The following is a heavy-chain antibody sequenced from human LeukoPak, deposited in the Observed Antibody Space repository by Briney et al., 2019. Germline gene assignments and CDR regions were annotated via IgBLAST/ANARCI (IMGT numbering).Heavy chain of an antibody. V-gene: IGHV1-18*01. D-gene: IGHD4-11*01. Sequence: ASVKVSCKASGYSFASYGISWVRQAPGQGLKWMGWVSGYDGRTNYAQNLKGRVTVTAETTTSTVYMELRSLRSDDTAIYYCARDYYNDYEDTFDIWGQGTMVTVSS. CDR3: ARDYYNDYEDTFDI. CDR1: GYSFASYG. J-gene: IGHJ3*02. CDR2: VSGYDGRT.